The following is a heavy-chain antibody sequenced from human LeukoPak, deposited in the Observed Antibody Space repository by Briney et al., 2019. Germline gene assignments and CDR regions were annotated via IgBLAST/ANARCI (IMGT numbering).Heavy chain of an antibody. D-gene: IGHD5-18*01. V-gene: IGHV3-7*01. Sequence: GGSLRLSCAASGFTFSSYWMSWVRQAPGKGLEWVANIKQDGSEKYYVDSVKGRFTISRDNAKNSLYLQMSSLRAEDTAVYYCAGEKLRGLRHYYGMDVWGQGTTVTVSS. CDR2: IKQDGSEK. CDR1: GFTFSSYW. CDR3: AGEKLRGLRHYYGMDV. J-gene: IGHJ6*02.